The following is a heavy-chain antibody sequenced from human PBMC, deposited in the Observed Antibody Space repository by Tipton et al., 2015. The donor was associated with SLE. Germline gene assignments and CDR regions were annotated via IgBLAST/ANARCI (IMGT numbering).Heavy chain of an antibody. V-gene: IGHV4-59*01. J-gene: IGHJ3*02. Sequence: TLSLTCAVYGGSFSGYYWSWIRQPPGKGLEWIGYIYYSGSTNYNPSLKSRVTISVDTSKNQFSLKLSSVTAADTAVYYCARVYDTTAFDIWGQGTMVPVSS. CDR2: IYYSGST. CDR3: ARVYDTTAFDI. D-gene: IGHD3-22*01. CDR1: GGSFSGYY.